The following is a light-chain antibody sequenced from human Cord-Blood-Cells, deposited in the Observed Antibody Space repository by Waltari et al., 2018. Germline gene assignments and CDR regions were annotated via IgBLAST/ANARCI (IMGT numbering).Light chain of an antibody. CDR2: AAS. CDR1: QSISSY. V-gene: IGKV1-39*01. CDR3: QQSYSTPWT. J-gene: IGKJ1*01. Sequence: DIQMTQSPSSPSASVGDRVTITCRASQSISSYLNWYQQKPGKAPKLLIYAASSLQSGVPARFSGSGSGTDVTLTISSLQPEDFATYYCQQSYSTPWTFVQGTKVEIK.